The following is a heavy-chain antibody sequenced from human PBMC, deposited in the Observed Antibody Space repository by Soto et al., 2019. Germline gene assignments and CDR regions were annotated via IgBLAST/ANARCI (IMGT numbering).Heavy chain of an antibody. J-gene: IGHJ6*02. CDR2: IIPLFGTT. D-gene: IGHD7-27*01. CDR3: AAELGLGKFVVG. CDR1: GDTFKNCV. Sequence: QVQVVQCGVEVRRPGSSVKVSCKATGDTFKNCVISWVRQAPGQGLEWMGGIIPLFGTTDFAQRFQGRLTSTSDGSTTTAYMELCRRRSEDTSTYYCAAELGLGKFVVGWGQGTKVIFSS. V-gene: IGHV1-69*01.